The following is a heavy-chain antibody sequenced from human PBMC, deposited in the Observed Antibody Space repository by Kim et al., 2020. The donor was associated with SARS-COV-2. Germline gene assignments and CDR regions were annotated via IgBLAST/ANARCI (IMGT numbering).Heavy chain of an antibody. J-gene: IGHJ5*02. CDR1: GFTFSSYW. Sequence: GGSLRLSCAASGFTFSSYWMHWVRQAPGKGLVWVSRIKSDGITTYYADSVKGRFTISIDNAKNTLYLQMNNLRGDDTAVYYCARSDWFDPWGQGTLVTVS. V-gene: IGHV3-74*01. D-gene: IGHD2-15*01. CDR3: ARSDWFDP. CDR2: IKSDGITT.